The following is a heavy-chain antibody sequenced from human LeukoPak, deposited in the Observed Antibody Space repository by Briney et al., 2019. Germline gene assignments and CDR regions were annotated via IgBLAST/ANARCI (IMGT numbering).Heavy chain of an antibody. Sequence: SVTVSCKASGYTFTGYYMHWVRQAPGQGLEWMGWINPISCSTDYLQKFQGRVTMTRDTSISTACMRLSRLRSDDTAVYYCARDPASYYDSREAFDIWGQGTMVTVSS. V-gene: IGHV1-2*02. J-gene: IGHJ3*02. D-gene: IGHD3-22*01. CDR2: INPISCST. CDR1: GYTFTGYY. CDR3: ARDPASYYDSREAFDI.